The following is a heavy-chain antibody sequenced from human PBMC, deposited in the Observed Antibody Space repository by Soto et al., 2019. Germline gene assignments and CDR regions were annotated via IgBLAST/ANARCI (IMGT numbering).Heavy chain of an antibody. CDR2: ISSGDSYI. Sequence: EVQLVESGGGLVKPGGSLRLSCAASGLTFSSYSMNWVRQAPGKGLEGVSAISSGDSYIYYADSVRGRFTISRDHAENSLYLQLNSLRVEDTAVYCCVAAPVGTCFMRDWGQGALVTVSS. J-gene: IGHJ4*02. V-gene: IGHV3-21*01. CDR3: VAAPVGTCFMRD. CDR1: GLTFSSYS. D-gene: IGHD1-26*01.